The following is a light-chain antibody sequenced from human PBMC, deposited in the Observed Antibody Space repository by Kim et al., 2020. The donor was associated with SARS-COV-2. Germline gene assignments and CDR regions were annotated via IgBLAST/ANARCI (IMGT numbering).Light chain of an antibody. V-gene: IGKV1-39*01. CDR2: GSS. CDR3: QQSHGAPRT. Sequence: DIQMTQSPSSLSASIGDRVNITCRASQSISNRLNRYQQKPGKAPKLLIYGSSSLQSEVPSRFSGSGSGTDFTLTISSLQPEDFATYYCQQSHGAPRTFGQGTKLEI. CDR1: QSISNR. J-gene: IGKJ2*01.